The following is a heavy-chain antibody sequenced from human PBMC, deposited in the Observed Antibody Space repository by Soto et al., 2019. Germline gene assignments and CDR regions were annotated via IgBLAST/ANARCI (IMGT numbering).Heavy chain of an antibody. CDR2: INHSGST. CDR1: GGSFSGYY. CDR3: ARGASYIAAAGTDLDY. J-gene: IGHJ4*02. Sequence: SETLSLTCAVYGGSFSGYYWSWIRQPPGKGLEWIGEINHSGSTNYNPSLKSRVAISVDTSKNQFSLKLSSVTAADTAVYYCARGASYIAAAGTDLDYWGQGTLVTVSS. V-gene: IGHV4-34*01. D-gene: IGHD6-13*01.